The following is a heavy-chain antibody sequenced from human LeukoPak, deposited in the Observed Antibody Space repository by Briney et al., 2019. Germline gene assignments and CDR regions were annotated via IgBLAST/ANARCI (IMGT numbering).Heavy chain of an antibody. J-gene: IGHJ4*02. CDR2: ISGSDGST. D-gene: IGHD2-2*01. V-gene: IGHV3-23*01. Sequence: PGGSLRLSCAASGFTFSSYAMSWVRQAPGKGPEWVSTISGSDGSTYYADSLKGRFTISRDNSKNTLYLQMNSLRAEDTAVYYCAPLGYCSDTSCSDTDYWGQGTLVTVSS. CDR3: APLGYCSDTSCSDTDY. CDR1: GFTFSSYA.